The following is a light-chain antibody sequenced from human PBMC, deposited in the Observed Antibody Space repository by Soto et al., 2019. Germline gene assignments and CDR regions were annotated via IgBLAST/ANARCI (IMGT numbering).Light chain of an antibody. CDR1: QSVSSN. V-gene: IGKV3-11*01. Sequence: EIVLTQSPATLSLSPGERATLSCRASQSVSSNLAWYQQKPGQAPRLLIYDASNTATGIPARFSGRGSGTDFTLTISSLEPEDVAVYYCQQRSNWPRTFGQGTTVEIK. CDR2: DAS. CDR3: QQRSNWPRT. J-gene: IGKJ1*01.